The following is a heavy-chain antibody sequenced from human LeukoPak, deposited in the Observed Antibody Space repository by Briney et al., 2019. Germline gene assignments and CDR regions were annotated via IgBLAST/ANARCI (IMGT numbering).Heavy chain of an antibody. D-gene: IGHD1-26*01. J-gene: IGHJ4*02. V-gene: IGHV3-30*18. CDR2: ISYDGSNK. CDR3: AKEQWELLWY. CDR1: GFTFSSYG. Sequence: PGGSLRLSRAASGFTFSSYGMHWVRQAPGKGLEWVAVISYDGSNKYYADSVKGRFTISRDNSKNTLYLQMNSLRAEDTAVYYCAKEQWELLWYWGQGTLVTVSS.